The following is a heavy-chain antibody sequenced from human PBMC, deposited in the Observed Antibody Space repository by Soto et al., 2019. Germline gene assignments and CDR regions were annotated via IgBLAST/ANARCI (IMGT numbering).Heavy chain of an antibody. Sequence: EVQLAESGGGMVQPGGSLRLSCVASGFTFSSYDMHWVRQAPGKGLEYVSSISSNGGTTYYGNSVKGRFTISRDNSKNTLYLQMGRLRAEDMAVYYCVRQVSGNYDYWGKGTLVTVSS. J-gene: IGHJ4*02. V-gene: IGHV3-64*01. CDR2: ISSNGGTT. CDR3: VRQVSGNYDY. CDR1: GFTFSSYD. D-gene: IGHD1-7*01.